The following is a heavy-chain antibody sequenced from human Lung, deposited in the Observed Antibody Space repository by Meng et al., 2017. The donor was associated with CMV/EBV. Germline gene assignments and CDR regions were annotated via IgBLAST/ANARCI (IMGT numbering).Heavy chain of an antibody. J-gene: IGHJ4*02. D-gene: IGHD3-22*01. CDR1: GFTFSNDW. V-gene: IGHV3-15*01. Sequence: ESXKISXAASGFTFSNDWMTWVRQAPGKGLDWVGRVKSKADGGTTDYAAHVKGRFTISRDDSENTLYLQMTSLKTEDTAVYYCTTRTSGDYYDSSGYYYWGQGTXVTVAS. CDR3: TTRTSGDYYDSSGYYY. CDR2: VKSKADGGTT.